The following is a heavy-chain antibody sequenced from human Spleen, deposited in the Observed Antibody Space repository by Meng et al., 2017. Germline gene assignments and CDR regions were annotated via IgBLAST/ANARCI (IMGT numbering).Heavy chain of an antibody. CDR3: ARFDSNAYYKALDY. CDR2: MNNNTGNP. Sequence: QVQLVQSGSELKKHGASVKVSCKASGYTFTTYCNNWLRQAPGQGLEWMGWMNNNTGNPTDAQGFTGRFVFSLDTSVSTAYLQIISLRTEDAAFYYCARFDSNAYYKALDYWGQGTLVTVSS. CDR1: GYTFTTYC. J-gene: IGHJ4*02. V-gene: IGHV7-4-1*02. D-gene: IGHD3-22*01.